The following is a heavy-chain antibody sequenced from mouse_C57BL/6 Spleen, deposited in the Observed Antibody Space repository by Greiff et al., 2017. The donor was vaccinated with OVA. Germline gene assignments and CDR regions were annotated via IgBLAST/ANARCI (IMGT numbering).Heavy chain of an antibody. J-gene: IGHJ2*01. D-gene: IGHD4-1*02. Sequence: EVQLVESGGGLVQPKGSLKLSCAASGFTFNTYAMHWVRQAPGKGLEWVARIRSKSSNYATYYADSVKDRVTISRDDSQSMLYLQMNNLKTEDTAMYYCVRFNWTLYYFDYWGQGTTLTVSS. CDR3: VRFNWTLYYFDY. CDR1: GFTFNTYA. V-gene: IGHV10-3*01. CDR2: IRSKSSNYAT.